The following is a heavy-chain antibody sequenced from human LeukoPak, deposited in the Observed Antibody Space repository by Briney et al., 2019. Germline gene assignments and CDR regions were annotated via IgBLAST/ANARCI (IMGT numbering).Heavy chain of an antibody. V-gene: IGHV3-15*01. CDR3: TTGNPKNYVWGSYAFDI. CDR2: IKSKTDGGTT. D-gene: IGHD3-16*01. Sequence: PGGSLRLSCAASGFTFSNAWMSWDRQAPGKGLEWVGSIKSKTDGGTTDYAAPVKGRFTISRDDSNNTLYLQMNSLKTEDTAVYYCTTGNPKNYVWGSYAFDIWGQGTMVTVSS. CDR1: GFTFSNAW. J-gene: IGHJ3*02.